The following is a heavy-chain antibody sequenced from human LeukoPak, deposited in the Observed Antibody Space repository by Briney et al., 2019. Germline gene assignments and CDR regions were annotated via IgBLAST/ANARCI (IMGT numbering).Heavy chain of an antibody. CDR1: GGSISSSSYY. D-gene: IGHD4-11*01. Sequence: SETLSLTCTVSGGSISSSSYYWGWIRQPPGKGLEWIGSIYYSGSTYHNPSLKSRVTISVDTSKNQFSLKLSSVTAADTAVYYCASLYSNYLYFDYWGQGTLVTVSS. CDR3: ASLYSNYLYFDY. CDR2: IYYSGST. V-gene: IGHV4-39*01. J-gene: IGHJ4*02.